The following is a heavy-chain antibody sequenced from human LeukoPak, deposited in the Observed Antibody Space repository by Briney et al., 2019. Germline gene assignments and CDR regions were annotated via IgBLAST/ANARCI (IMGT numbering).Heavy chain of an antibody. CDR3: AREREGPYGYLDY. Sequence: SETLSLTCTVSGGSISSYYWSWIRQPPGKGLEWIGYIYYSGSTNYNPSLKSRVTISVDMSKNQFSLKLSSVTAADTAVYYCAREREGPYGYLDYWGQGTLVTVPS. V-gene: IGHV4-59*01. D-gene: IGHD4-17*01. CDR2: IYYSGST. CDR1: GGSISSYY. J-gene: IGHJ4*02.